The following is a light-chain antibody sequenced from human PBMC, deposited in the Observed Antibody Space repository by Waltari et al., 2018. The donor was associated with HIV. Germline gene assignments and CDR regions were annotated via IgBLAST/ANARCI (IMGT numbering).Light chain of an antibody. Sequence: SYDLTQPPAVSVSLGRMARIPCPGVALSKKYAYWYQQKPGQAPVLVIYKDNERPSGIPERFSGSSSGTIVTLTISGVQAEDEADYYCLSADSFDTLRVFGGGTKLTVL. CDR2: KDN. CDR1: ALSKKY. J-gene: IGLJ3*02. CDR3: LSADSFDTLRV. V-gene: IGLV3-16*01.